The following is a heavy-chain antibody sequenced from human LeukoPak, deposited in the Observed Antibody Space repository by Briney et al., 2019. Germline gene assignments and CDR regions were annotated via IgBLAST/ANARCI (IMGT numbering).Heavy chain of an antibody. CDR3: AREGWSGRNGEYLVGGMDI. D-gene: IGHD1-26*01. J-gene: IGHJ6*02. V-gene: IGHV3-74*01. CDR1: GFTFSNFW. CDR2: IYGDGSFT. Sequence: GGSLRLSCAASGFTFSNFWMHWVRQAPGKGLVWVALIYGDGSFTRYADSVKGRFTISRDNAKNTLFLQMHSLRAEDTALYYCAREGWSGRNGEYLVGGMDIWAQGTTVTVSS.